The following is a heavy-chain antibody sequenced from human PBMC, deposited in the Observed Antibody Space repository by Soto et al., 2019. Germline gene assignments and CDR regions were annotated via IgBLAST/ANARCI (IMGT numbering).Heavy chain of an antibody. J-gene: IGHJ5*02. Sequence: ASVKVSCKASGYSFTNNDVTWVRQATGQGLEWMGWMNPGSGDTGYAQKFQGRVTMTRDISIATAYMELSSLRSDDTAIYYCARMATFGSLNWFDPRGQGTLVTVSS. V-gene: IGHV1-8*01. CDR3: ARMATFGSLNWFDP. CDR1: GYSFTNND. D-gene: IGHD3-16*01. CDR2: MNPGSGDT.